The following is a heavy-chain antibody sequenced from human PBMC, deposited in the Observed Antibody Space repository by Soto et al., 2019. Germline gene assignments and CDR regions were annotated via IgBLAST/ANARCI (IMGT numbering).Heavy chain of an antibody. CDR2: IYYSGST. V-gene: IGHV4-39*01. D-gene: IGHD2-8*01. Sequence: QLQLQESGPGLVKPSETLSLTCTVSGGSISSSSYYWGWIRQPPGTGLEWIGSIYYSGSTYYNLSLKSRVNISVETSTDQFSLKLSCVTAGDTVVYYGARHRGYCTNGVCEEWCDPWGQRTLVSVSS. CDR1: GGSISSSSYY. J-gene: IGHJ5*02. CDR3: ARHRGYCTNGVCEEWCDP.